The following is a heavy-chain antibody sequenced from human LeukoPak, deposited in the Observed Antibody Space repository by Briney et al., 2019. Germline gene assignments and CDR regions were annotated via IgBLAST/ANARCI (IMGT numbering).Heavy chain of an antibody. CDR1: GFTFSSYA. Sequence: GGSLRLSCAASGFTFSSYAMSWVRQAPGKGLEWVSALSGSGGSTYYADSVKGRLTISRDNAKNSLYLQMNSLRAEDTAVYYCARAYYDILTGYYSGAFDIWGQGTMVTVSS. V-gene: IGHV3-23*01. J-gene: IGHJ3*02. D-gene: IGHD3-9*01. CDR2: LSGSGGST. CDR3: ARAYYDILTGYYSGAFDI.